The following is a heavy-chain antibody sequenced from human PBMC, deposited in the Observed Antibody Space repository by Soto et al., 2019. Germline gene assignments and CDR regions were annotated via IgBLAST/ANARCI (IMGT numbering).Heavy chain of an antibody. J-gene: IGHJ4*02. CDR3: AKDRHYYDSSGYYYYYFDS. D-gene: IGHD3-22*01. Sequence: QVQLVQSGAEVKKPGSSVKVSCKASGGTFRNYGVNWVRQVPGQGLEWMGGIVTIFNKVNFAQKFQGRVTITADASTTTAYMELSSLRSDDTAVYYCAKDRHYYDSSGYYYYYFDSWGQGTLVTVSS. V-gene: IGHV1-69*01. CDR1: GGTFRNYG. CDR2: IVTIFNKV.